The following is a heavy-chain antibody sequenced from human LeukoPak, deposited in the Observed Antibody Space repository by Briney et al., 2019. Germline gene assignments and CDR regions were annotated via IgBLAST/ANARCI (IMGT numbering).Heavy chain of an antibody. V-gene: IGHV3-21*01. CDR3: ARVMMGATVTTFHYYCMDV. CDR2: ITSSSSHI. CDR1: GFTFSNYG. Sequence: NSGGSLRLSCETSGFTFSNYGMHWVRQTPGKGLERVASITSSSSHIYYADSVKGRFTISRDNAKNALYLQMNSLRAEDTAIYYCARVMMGATVTTFHYYCMDVWGVGTTVTVSS. D-gene: IGHD4-11*01. J-gene: IGHJ6*03.